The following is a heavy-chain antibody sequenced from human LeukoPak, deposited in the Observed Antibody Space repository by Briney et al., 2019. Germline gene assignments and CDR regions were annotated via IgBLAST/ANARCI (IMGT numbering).Heavy chain of an antibody. J-gene: IGHJ6*03. CDR3: ARDHKWFGGLDYYYYMDV. D-gene: IGHD3-10*01. Sequence: SETLSLTCTVSGGSISSYYWSWIRQPAGKGLEWIGRIYTSGSTNYNPSLKSRVTMSVDTSKNQFSLKLSSVTAADTAVHYCARDHKWFGGLDYYYYMDVWGKGTTVTISS. V-gene: IGHV4-4*07. CDR2: IYTSGST. CDR1: GGSISSYY.